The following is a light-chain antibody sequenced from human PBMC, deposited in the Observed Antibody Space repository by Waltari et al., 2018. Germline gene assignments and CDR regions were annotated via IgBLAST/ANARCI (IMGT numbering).Light chain of an antibody. J-gene: IGLJ3*02. Sequence: QSALTRPRSVSGSPGQSVTISCTGTSSDVGGYNYVSWYQQHPGKAPKLMIYDVSKRPSGVPDRFSGSKSGNTASLTISGLQAEDEADYYCCSYAGSHWVFGGGTKLTVL. V-gene: IGLV2-11*01. CDR2: DVS. CDR3: CSYAGSHWV. CDR1: SSDVGGYNY.